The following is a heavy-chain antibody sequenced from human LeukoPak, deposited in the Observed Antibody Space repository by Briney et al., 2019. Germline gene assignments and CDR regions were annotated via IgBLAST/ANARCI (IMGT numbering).Heavy chain of an antibody. V-gene: IGHV3-9*01. Sequence: PGGSLRLSCAASGFTFDDYAMHWVRQAPGKGLEWVSGISWNSGNIDYADSVKGRFTISRDNAKNSLYLQMNSLRSQDTTLYYCAKRTGLTSFLGEYWGQGTLVIVSS. CDR2: ISWNSGNI. J-gene: IGHJ4*02. CDR1: GFTFDDYA. D-gene: IGHD3-10*01. CDR3: AKRTGLTSFLGEY.